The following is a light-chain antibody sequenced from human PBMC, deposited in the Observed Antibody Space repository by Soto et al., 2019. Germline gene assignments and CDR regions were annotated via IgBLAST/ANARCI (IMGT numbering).Light chain of an antibody. V-gene: IGKV2D-29*01. J-gene: IGKJ1*01. Sequence: DIVMTQTPLSLSVTPGQPASISCKSSQSLLHNNGKTYLNWFLQKPGQPPQLLIYEVSNRFSGVPERFSCSGLGTDFTLKISRVETEDVGIYCCMQNKQVPWTFGQGTTAEIK. CDR3: MQNKQVPWT. CDR2: EVS. CDR1: QSLLHNNGKTY.